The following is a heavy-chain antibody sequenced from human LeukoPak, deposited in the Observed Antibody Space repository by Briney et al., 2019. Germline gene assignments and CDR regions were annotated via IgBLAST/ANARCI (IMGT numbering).Heavy chain of an antibody. CDR2: IFNSGST. V-gene: IGHV4-59*01. Sequence: SETLSLTCTVSGGSISNYYWSWIRQPPGKGLEWIGDIFNSGSTNCNPSLRSRVTISVDTSKNQFSLKLSSVTAADTAVYYCAREGIAAAEVGYWGQGTLVTVSS. D-gene: IGHD6-13*01. CDR3: AREGIAAAEVGY. CDR1: GGSISNYY. J-gene: IGHJ4*02.